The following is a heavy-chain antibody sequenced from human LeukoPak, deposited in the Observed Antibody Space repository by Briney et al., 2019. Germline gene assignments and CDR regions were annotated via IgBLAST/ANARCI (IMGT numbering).Heavy chain of an antibody. J-gene: IGHJ4*02. CDR2: IDWDDDK. V-gene: IGHV2-70*04. CDR1: GFSLSTSGMR. D-gene: IGHD3-10*01. Sequence: ESGPTLVNPTQTLTLTCTFSGFSLSTSGMRVSWIRQPPGKALEWLARIDWDDDKFYSTSLKTRLTISKDTSKNQVVLTMTNMDPVDTATYYCARMGGGSGSYYTEDWGQGTLVTVFS. CDR3: ARMGGGSGSYYTED.